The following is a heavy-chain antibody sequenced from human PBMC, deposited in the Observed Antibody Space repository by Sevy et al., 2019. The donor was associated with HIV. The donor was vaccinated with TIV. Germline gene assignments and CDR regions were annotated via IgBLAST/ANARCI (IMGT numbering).Heavy chain of an antibody. J-gene: IGHJ4*02. Sequence: GGSLRLSCAASGFTVSSNYMSWVRQAPGKGLEWVSVIYSGGSTYYADSGKGRFTISRDNSKNTLYLQMNSLRAEDTAVYYCARGRNGGYDFDYWGQGTLVTVSS. V-gene: IGHV3-66*02. D-gene: IGHD5-12*01. CDR3: ARGRNGGYDFDY. CDR2: IYSGGST. CDR1: GFTVSSNY.